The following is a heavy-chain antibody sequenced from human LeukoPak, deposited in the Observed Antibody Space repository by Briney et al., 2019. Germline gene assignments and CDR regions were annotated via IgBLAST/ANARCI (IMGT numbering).Heavy chain of an antibody. CDR1: GYTFTSYD. CDR2: MNPNSGNT. J-gene: IGHJ4*02. D-gene: IGHD6-13*01. CDR3: AIHYSSSWYS. V-gene: IGHV1-8*03. Sequence: ASVKVSCKASGYTFTSYDLNWVRQATGQGREWMGWMNPNSGNTGYAQKFQGTVTITRNTSISTAYMELSSLRSEDTAVYYWAIHYSSSWYSWGQGTLVTVSS.